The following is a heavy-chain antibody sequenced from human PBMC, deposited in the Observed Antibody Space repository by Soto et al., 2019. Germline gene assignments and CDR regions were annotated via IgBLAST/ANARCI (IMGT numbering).Heavy chain of an antibody. CDR3: SRVPHKGLYWYFDL. Sequence: ASLKLSCKASGYTFTNHDINWVLQATGQGLEWMGWMNPNSGNTGYAQKFQGRVTMTRNTSISTAYMELRSLRFEDAAVYYCSRVPHKGLYWYFDLRG. CDR2: MNPNSGNT. J-gene: IGHJ2*01. CDR1: GYTFTNHD. V-gene: IGHV1-8*01.